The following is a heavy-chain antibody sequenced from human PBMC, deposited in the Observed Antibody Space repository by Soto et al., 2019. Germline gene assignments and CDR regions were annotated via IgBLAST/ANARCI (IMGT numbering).Heavy chain of an antibody. CDR2: IYYSGST. D-gene: IGHD6-19*01. V-gene: IGHV4-61*01. CDR1: GGSVSSGSYY. CDR3: ARERLIAVAGLIDY. J-gene: IGHJ4*02. Sequence: PSXTLSLTCTVSGGSVSSGSYYWSWLPQPPGKGLEWIGYIYYSGSTNYNPSLKSRVTISVDTSKNQFSLKLSSVTAADTAVYYCARERLIAVAGLIDYWGQGTLVTVSS.